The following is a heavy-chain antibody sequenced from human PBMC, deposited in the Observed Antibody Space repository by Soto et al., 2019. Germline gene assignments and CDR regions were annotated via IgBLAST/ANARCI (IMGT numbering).Heavy chain of an antibody. CDR3: AKDFSVVSDSVP. CDR2: ISYDGSNK. J-gene: IGHJ5*02. CDR1: GFTFSSYG. D-gene: IGHD2-21*01. Sequence: PGGSLRLSCAASGFTFSSYGMHWVRQAPGKGLEWVAVISYDGSNKYYADSVKGRFTISRDNSKNTLYLQMNSLRAEDTAVYYCAKDFSVVSDSVPWGQGTLVTVAS. V-gene: IGHV3-30*18.